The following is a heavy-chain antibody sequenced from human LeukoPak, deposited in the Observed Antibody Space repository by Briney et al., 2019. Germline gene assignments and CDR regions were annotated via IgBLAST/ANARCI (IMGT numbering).Heavy chain of an antibody. CDR3: TRDLTVEMRDY. V-gene: IGHV3-49*04. CDR2: IRSKAYGGTT. Sequence: GGSLRLSCTASGFTFGDYAMSWVRQASGKGLEWVGFIRSKAYGGTTEYAASVKGRFTISRDDSKSIAYLQMNSLKTEDTAVYYCTRDLTVEMRDYWGQGTLVTVSS. D-gene: IGHD5-24*01. J-gene: IGHJ4*02. CDR1: GFTFGDYA.